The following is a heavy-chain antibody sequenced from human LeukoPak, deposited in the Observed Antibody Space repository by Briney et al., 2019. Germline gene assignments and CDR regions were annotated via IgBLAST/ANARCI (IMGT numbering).Heavy chain of an antibody. CDR1: GFTFSTYA. V-gene: IGHV3-23*01. CDR3: AAQDAFGVVIH. CDR2: ISGSGGST. J-gene: IGHJ4*02. D-gene: IGHD3-3*01. Sequence: GGSLRLSRAPSGFTFSTYAVSWVRQAPGERLKWVSAISGSGGSTYYADSVNGRFTISRHNSKNTLYLHMNSLRAEDTALYYCAAQDAFGVVIHWGQGTLVTVAS.